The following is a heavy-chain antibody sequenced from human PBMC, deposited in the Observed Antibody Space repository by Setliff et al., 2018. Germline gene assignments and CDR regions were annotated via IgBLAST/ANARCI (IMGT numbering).Heavy chain of an antibody. V-gene: IGHV3-74*01. CDR1: GFTLSRFW. J-gene: IGHJ6*03. D-gene: IGHD2-2*01. Sequence: GGSLRLSCVTSGFTLSRFWMHWVRQVPGKGLVWVSRLHPNGITTRYADSVKGRFTIYRDMAENTLYLQMNSLRAEDTAVYYCARSPRPPTSLDYVDVWGDGTVVTVSS. CDR3: ARSPRPPTSLDYVDV. CDR2: LHPNGITT.